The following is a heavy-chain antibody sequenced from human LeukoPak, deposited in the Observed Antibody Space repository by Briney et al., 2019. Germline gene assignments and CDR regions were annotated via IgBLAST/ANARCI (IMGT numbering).Heavy chain of an antibody. CDR2: IWYDGSNK. CDR1: GFTFSSYG. Sequence: GGSLRLSCAASGFTFSSYGMHWVRQAPGKGLEWVAVIWYDGSNKYYADSVKGRFTISRDNSKNTLYLQMNSLRAEDTAVYYCARDRDYDSSGYFDYWGQGTLVTVSS. D-gene: IGHD3-22*01. J-gene: IGHJ4*02. V-gene: IGHV3-33*01. CDR3: ARDRDYDSSGYFDY.